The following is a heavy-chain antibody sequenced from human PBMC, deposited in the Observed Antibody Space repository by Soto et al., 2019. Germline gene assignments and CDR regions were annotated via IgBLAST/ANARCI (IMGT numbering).Heavy chain of an antibody. V-gene: IGHV4-34*01. CDR3: ARDKITGLFDY. Sequence: QVQLQQWGAGLLKPSETLSLTCAVYGGSFSGYYWTWIRQPPGTGLEWIGEINHSGSTNYNPSLKSQVTISVDTSKNQFSLTLTSVTAADTAVYYCARDKITGLFDYWGQGTLVTVSS. CDR2: INHSGST. J-gene: IGHJ4*02. CDR1: GGSFSGYY. D-gene: IGHD2-8*02.